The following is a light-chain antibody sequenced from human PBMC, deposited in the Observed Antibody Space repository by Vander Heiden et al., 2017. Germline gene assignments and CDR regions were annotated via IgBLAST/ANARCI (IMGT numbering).Light chain of an antibody. Sequence: DIQMTQSPSTLYASVGDRVTITCRASRSITTLLVWYQQKPGKAPHLLISKASNLETGVSSKFSGSGSGTEFTLTISNLQPGDFATYYCQQYDSDPWTFGQGTKVEI. CDR3: QQYDSDPWT. J-gene: IGKJ1*01. CDR1: RSITTL. CDR2: KAS. V-gene: IGKV1-5*03.